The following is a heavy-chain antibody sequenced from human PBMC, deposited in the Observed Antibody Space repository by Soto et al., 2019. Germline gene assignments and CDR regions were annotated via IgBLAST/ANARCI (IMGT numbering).Heavy chain of an antibody. CDR3: ARVVVAAKGGWFDP. D-gene: IGHD2-15*01. J-gene: IGHJ5*02. CDR2: MYNSGST. CDR1: GGSISSGDYC. Sequence: QLQLQESGSGLVKPSQTLSLTCAVSGGSISSGDYCWSWIRRAPGKGLEWIGYMYNSGSTYYNPSLKSRVTISVDRSKNQFSLKLSSVTAADTAVYYCARVVVAAKGGWFDPWGQGTLVTVSS. V-gene: IGHV4-30-2*01.